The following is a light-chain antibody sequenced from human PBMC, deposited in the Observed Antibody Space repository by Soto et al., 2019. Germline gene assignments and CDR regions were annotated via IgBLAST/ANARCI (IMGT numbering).Light chain of an antibody. CDR3: AAWDDSLNGVV. CDR2: SNN. CDR1: SSNIGSNT. J-gene: IGLJ2*01. Sequence: QSVLTQPPSASGTPGQRVTISCSGSSSNIGSNTVNWYQQLPGTAPKLLIYSNNQRPSWVPDRFSGSKSGTSASLAISGRXXXXXXXXXCAAWDDSLNGVVFGGGTKLTV. V-gene: IGLV1-44*01.